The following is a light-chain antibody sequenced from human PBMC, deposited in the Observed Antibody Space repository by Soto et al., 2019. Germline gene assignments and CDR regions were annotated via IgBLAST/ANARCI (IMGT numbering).Light chain of an antibody. V-gene: IGKV3-11*01. CDR1: QSVSSY. J-gene: IGKJ1*01. CDR2: DAS. CDR3: QQYNTYPWT. Sequence: EIVLTQSPATLSLSPGERATLSCRASQSVSSYLAWYQQKPGQAPRLLIYDASNMETGIPARFSGSGSGTEFTLTISSLQPDDFATYYCQQYNTYPWTFGQGTKVDIK.